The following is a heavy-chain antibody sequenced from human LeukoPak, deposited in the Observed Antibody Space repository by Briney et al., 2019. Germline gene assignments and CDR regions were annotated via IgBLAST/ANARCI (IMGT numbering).Heavy chain of an antibody. V-gene: IGHV3-23*01. CDR1: GFTFSNHG. Sequence: GGSLRLSCAASGFTFSNHGMDWVRQAPGKGLEWVSGISPSGDITYYADSVKGRFTISRDNSKNTVYLQVISLTAEDTAVYYCAQGHSSNYWGQGTLVTVSS. CDR3: AQGHSSNY. J-gene: IGHJ4*02. CDR2: ISPSGDIT. D-gene: IGHD6-13*01.